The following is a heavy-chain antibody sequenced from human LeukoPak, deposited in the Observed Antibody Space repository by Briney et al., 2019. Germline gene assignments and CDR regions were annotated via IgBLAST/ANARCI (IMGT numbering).Heavy chain of an antibody. V-gene: IGHV3-23*01. CDR3: AKGMSWFDP. J-gene: IGHJ5*02. Sequence: CVSSISGSGGSTYYADSVKGRFTISRDNSENTVYLQMNSLRAEDTAVYYCAKGMSWFDPWGQGTLVTVSS. CDR2: ISGSGGST.